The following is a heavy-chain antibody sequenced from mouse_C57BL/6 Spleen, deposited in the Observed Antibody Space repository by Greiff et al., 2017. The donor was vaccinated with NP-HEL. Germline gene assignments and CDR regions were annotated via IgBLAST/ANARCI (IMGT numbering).Heavy chain of an antibody. CDR2: IYPGDGDT. Sequence: QVQLQQSGAELVKPGASVKISCKASGYAFSSYWMNWVKQRPGKGLEWIGQIYPGDGDTNYNGKFKGKATLTADKSSSTAYMQLSSLTSEDSAVYFCARRTAQATDAMDYWGQGTSVTVSS. V-gene: IGHV1-80*01. D-gene: IGHD3-2*02. CDR3: ARRTAQATDAMDY. CDR1: GYAFSSYW. J-gene: IGHJ4*01.